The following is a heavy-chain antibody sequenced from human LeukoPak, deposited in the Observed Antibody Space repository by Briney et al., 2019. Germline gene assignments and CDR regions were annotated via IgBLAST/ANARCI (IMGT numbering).Heavy chain of an antibody. V-gene: IGHV4-38-2*02. CDR2: IYHSGST. D-gene: IGHD2-15*01. CDR1: GYSISSGYY. CDR3: ARGKRCSGGSCYSVRIFDY. J-gene: IGHJ4*02. Sequence: SETLSLTCTGSGYSISSGYYWGWIRQPPGQGLEWIGSIYHSGSTYYNPSLKSRVTISVDTSKNQFSLKLSSVTAADTAVYYCARGKRCSGGSCYSVRIFDYWGQGTLVTVSS.